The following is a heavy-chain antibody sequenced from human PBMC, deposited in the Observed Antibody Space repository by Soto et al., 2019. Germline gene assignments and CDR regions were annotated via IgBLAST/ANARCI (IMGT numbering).Heavy chain of an antibody. D-gene: IGHD6-13*01. CDR3: ARDYISSWYNWFDP. J-gene: IGHJ5*02. CDR2: IKQDGSEK. V-gene: IGHV3-7*01. Sequence: GGSLRLSCAASGFTFSSYWMSWVRQAPGKGLEWVANIKQDGSEKYYVDSVKGRFTISRDNAKNSLYLQMNSLRAEDTAVYYCARDYISSWYNWFDPRGQGTLVTVSS. CDR1: GFTFSSYW.